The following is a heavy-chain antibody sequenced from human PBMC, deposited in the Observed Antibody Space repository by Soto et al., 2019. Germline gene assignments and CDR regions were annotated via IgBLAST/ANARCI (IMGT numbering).Heavy chain of an antibody. J-gene: IGHJ4*02. CDR3: AREVSSFGSNHFDS. CDR1: GTSIRGYY. CDR2: IYYTGTT. V-gene: IGHV4-59*01. D-gene: IGHD3-10*01. Sequence: SETLSLTCSVSGTSIRGYYWTWIRQPPGKGLEWIGYIYYTGTTKYNPSLKSRVTISVDTSKNQFSLRLNSVTAADTAVYYCAREVSSFGSNHFDSWGQGALVTVSS.